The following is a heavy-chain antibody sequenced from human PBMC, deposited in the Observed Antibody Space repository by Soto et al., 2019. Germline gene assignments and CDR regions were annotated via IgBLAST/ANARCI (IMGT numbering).Heavy chain of an antibody. CDR2: IYYSGST. V-gene: IGHV4-61*01. D-gene: IGHD4-17*01. CDR1: GGSVSSGSYY. CDR3: AREPDYGGNYYYYGMDV. Sequence: QVQLQESGPGLVKPSETLSLTCTVSGGSVSSGSYYWSWIRQPPGKGLEWIGYIYYSGSTNYNPSLKRRVTISVDTSQNQFSLKVSSVTAADTAGYYRAREPDYGGNYYYYGMDVWGQGTTVTVPS. J-gene: IGHJ6*02.